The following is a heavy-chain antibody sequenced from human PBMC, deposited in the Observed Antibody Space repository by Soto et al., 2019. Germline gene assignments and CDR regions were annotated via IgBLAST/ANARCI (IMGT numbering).Heavy chain of an antibody. Sequence: QVQLQESGPGVVKPSQTMSLTCTVSGDSITSGGYYWSWLRQQPGKGLEWIGYINHLETTFYNPSFESRLTLSIDRAKNQFSLNLNSMSAADRGVYFCARGGGSDSFDNWGQGILVTVSS. D-gene: IGHD1-26*01. CDR2: INHLETT. J-gene: IGHJ4*02. CDR3: ARGGGSDSFDN. V-gene: IGHV4-30-2*01. CDR1: GDSITSGGYY.